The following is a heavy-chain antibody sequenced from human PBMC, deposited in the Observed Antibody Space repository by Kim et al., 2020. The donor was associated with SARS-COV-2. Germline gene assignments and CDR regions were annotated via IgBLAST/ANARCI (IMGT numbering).Heavy chain of an antibody. CDR2: IYYSGST. CDR1: GGSISSYY. D-gene: IGHD3-3*01. Sequence: SETLSLTCTVSGGSISSYYWSWIRQPPGKGLEWIGYIYYSGSTNYNPSPKSRVTISVDTSKNQFSLKLSSVTAADTAVYYCSSGVGLRYYFDYWGHGTL. J-gene: IGHJ4*01. V-gene: IGHV4-59*08. CDR3: SSGVGLRYYFDY.